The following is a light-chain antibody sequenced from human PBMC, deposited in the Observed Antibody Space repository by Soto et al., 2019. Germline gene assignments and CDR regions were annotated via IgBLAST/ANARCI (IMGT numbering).Light chain of an antibody. CDR3: QQSGRSPIT. V-gene: IGKV3-20*01. CDR2: GAS. J-gene: IGKJ5*01. CDR1: QSVSSY. Sequence: EIVLTQSPATLSLSHGARATLSCRARQSVSSYLAWYQQKPGQAPTLLIYGASNRATGIPARFSDILYGTAGTINLRRLEPEDGSVYDGQQSGRSPITFGQGTRLEI.